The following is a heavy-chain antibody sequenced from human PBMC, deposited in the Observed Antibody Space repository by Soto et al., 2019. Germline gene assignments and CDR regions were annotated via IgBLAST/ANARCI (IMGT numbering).Heavy chain of an antibody. Sequence: RLSCAASGFTFSNAWMSWVRQAPGKGLEWVGRIKSKTDDGTTDYAAPVKGRFTISRDDSKNTLYLQMNSLKTEDTAVYYRTTGWISSKYSSGWYEDYYFDYWGQGTLVTVSS. D-gene: IGHD6-19*01. CDR3: TTGWISSKYSSGWYEDYYFDY. J-gene: IGHJ4*02. V-gene: IGHV3-15*01. CDR1: GFTFSNAW. CDR2: IKSKTDDGTT.